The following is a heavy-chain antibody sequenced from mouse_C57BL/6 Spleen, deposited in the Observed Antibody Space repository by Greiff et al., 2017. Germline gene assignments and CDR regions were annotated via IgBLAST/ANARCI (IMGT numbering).Heavy chain of an antibody. J-gene: IGHJ2*01. CDR3: ARWGSYDYDVFYFDY. D-gene: IGHD2-4*01. Sequence: QVQLQQPGTELVKPGASVKLSCKASGYTFTSYWMHWVKQRPGQGLEWIGNINPSNGGTNYNEKFKSKATLTVDKSSSKAYMQLSSLTSEDYAVYYCARWGSYDYDVFYFDYWGQGTTLTVSA. CDR2: INPSNGGT. V-gene: IGHV1-53*01. CDR1: GYTFTSYW.